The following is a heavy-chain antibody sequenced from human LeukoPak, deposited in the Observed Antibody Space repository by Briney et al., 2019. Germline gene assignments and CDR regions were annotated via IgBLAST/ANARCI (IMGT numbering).Heavy chain of an antibody. V-gene: IGHV4-59*01. D-gene: IGHD2-15*01. CDR1: GGSISSYY. CDR2: IYYSGST. Sequence: SETLSLTCTVSGGSISSYYWSWIRQPPGKGLEWIGYIYYSGSTNYNPSLKSRVTISVDTSKNQFSLKLSSVTAADTAVYYCARDRGVVANAFDIWGQGTMVTVSS. J-gene: IGHJ3*02. CDR3: ARDRGVVANAFDI.